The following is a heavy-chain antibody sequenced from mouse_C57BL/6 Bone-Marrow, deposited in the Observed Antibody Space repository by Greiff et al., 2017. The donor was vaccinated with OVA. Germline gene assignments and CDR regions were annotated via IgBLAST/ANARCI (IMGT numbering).Heavy chain of an antibody. D-gene: IGHD1-1*01. V-gene: IGHV1-64*01. CDR1: GYTFTSYW. J-gene: IGHJ4*01. CDR2: IHPNSGST. Sequence: VQLKQAGAGLVKRGGPVKLSCKASGYTFTSYWMHWVKQRPGQGLEWIGMIHPNSGSTNYNEKFKSKATLTVDKSSSTAYMQLSSLTSEDSAVYYCASEGLLLRYCYAMDYWGQGTSVTVSS. CDR3: ASEGLLLRYCYAMDY.